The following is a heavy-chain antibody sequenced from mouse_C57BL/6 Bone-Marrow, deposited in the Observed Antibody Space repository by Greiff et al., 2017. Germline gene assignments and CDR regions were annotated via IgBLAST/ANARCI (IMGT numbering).Heavy chain of an antibody. V-gene: IGHV14-4*01. J-gene: IGHJ1*03. CDR1: GFNIKDDY. CDR2: IDPEHGDT. CDR3: TTKEYFDF. Sequence: EVQLHQSGPELVRPGASVKLSCTASGFNIKDDYMHWVKQRPEQGLEWIGWIDPEHGDTEYASKFQGKATITADTASNTAYLQLSSHTAEGSAVSSSTTKEYFDFWGTGTTVTVSS.